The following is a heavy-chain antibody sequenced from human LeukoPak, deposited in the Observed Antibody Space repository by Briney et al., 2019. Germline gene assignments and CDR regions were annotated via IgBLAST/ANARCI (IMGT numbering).Heavy chain of an antibody. V-gene: IGHV3-21*05. CDR2: INTDSSDI. D-gene: IGHD2-2*01. CDR3: ARDTFQPGLIDS. J-gene: IGHJ4*02. CDR1: GFTFSRYA. Sequence: PGGSLRLSCAASGFTFSRYAMNWVRQAPGKGLEWVSYINTDSSDIHYADSVKGRFTIPRDNARNTLYQQLRSLRAEDSAVYYCARDTFQPGLIDSWGQGTLVTVSS.